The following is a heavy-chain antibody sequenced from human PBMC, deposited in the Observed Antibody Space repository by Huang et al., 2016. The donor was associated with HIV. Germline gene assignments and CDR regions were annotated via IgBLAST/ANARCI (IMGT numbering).Heavy chain of an antibody. V-gene: IGHV7-4-1*02. CDR1: GYTFSNYA. Sequence: QVQLVQSGSEVKKPGASVKVSCKASGYTFSNYALNWVRQAPGQGLEWMGWINATTGDPTYALAVTGRFVFSLDTSVSTAYLQINGLKAEDTAVYYCVRPAAPTRYYYYEYMDVWGQGTTVTVS. J-gene: IGHJ6*03. D-gene: IGHD6-13*01. CDR3: VRPAAPTRYYYYEYMDV. CDR2: INATTGDP.